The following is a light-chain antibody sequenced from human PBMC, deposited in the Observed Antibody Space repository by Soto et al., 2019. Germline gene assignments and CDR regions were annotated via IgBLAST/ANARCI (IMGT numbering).Light chain of an antibody. CDR3: YV. CDR1: GRDIGAYDY. V-gene: IGLV2-14*01. CDR2: GVK. Sequence: QSVLTTPASVSGSPGQSITISCTGSGRDIGAYDYVSWYQQHPGKAPKLLIYGVKNRPSGVSYRFSASKSAFTASMTISGLQAEDEAHSYFYVFGTGTKVTVL. J-gene: IGLJ1*01.